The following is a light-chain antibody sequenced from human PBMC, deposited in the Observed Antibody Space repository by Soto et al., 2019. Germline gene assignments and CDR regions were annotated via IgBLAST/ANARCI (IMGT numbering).Light chain of an antibody. CDR1: SSDIGSYSY. J-gene: IGLJ2*01. CDR2: EVD. Sequence: QSALTQPASVSGSPGQSITISCTGTSSDIGSYSYVSWYQHHPGTAPKLMIYEVDSRPSGVSTRFSGAKSGNTASLTISGLQAEDEADYYCSSYTSSSTLLFGVGTKLTVL. CDR3: SSYTSSSTLL. V-gene: IGLV2-14*01.